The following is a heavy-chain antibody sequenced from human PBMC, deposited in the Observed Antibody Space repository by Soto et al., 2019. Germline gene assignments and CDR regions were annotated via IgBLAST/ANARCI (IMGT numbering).Heavy chain of an antibody. J-gene: IGHJ4*02. CDR3: ARVRTEYAGLDY. CDR1: GGSISSYY. Sequence: SETLSLTCTVSGGSISSYYWSWIRQPPGKGLEWIGYIYYSGSTNYNPSLKSRVTISVDTSKNQFSLRLRSVTAADTAVYFCARVRTEYAGLDYWGQGTLVTVSS. D-gene: IGHD2-2*01. V-gene: IGHV4-59*12. CDR2: IYYSGST.